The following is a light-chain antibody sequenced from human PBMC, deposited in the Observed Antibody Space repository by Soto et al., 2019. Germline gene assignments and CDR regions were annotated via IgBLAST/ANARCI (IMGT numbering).Light chain of an antibody. Sequence: IQMTQSPSTLPSSVGDRVTITCRASQSISNCLAWYQQKPGTAPKLLIYHASTLESGVPSRFSGSGSGTEFTLTISSLQPDDFATYYCQQYNSYSFGQGTKVDIK. CDR2: HAS. CDR3: QQYNSYS. V-gene: IGKV1-5*01. CDR1: QSISNC. J-gene: IGKJ1*01.